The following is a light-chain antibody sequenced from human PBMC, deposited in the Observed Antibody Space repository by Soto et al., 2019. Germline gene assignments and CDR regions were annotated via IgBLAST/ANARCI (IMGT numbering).Light chain of an antibody. CDR1: SSDVGRYNY. CDR3: CSYAGGYIFV. V-gene: IGLV2-11*01. J-gene: IGLJ1*01. Sequence: QSVLTQPRSVSGSPGQPVTISCTGTSSDVGRYNYVSWYQQHPGKAPKLIIYDVTKRPSGVPDRFSGSKSGNTASLTISGLQAEDEVDYYCCSYAGGYIFVFGTGTKVTVL. CDR2: DVT.